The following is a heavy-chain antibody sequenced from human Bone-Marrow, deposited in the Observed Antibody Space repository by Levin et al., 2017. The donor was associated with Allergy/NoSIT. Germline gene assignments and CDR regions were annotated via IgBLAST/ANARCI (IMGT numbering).Heavy chain of an antibody. V-gene: IGHV4-34*01. CDR3: GRGGEVPSQYYFDY. CDR2: INFNGIT. J-gene: IGHJ4*02. D-gene: IGHD1-1*01. Sequence: TSETLSLTCAVSGASFSGYFWTWIRQSPGQGLEWLGQINFNGITTYNPSLERRVVLSVDPTKRQFSLKLNYLTAADTAVYFCGRGGEVPSQYYFDYWGQGTPVTVSS. CDR1: GASFSGYF.